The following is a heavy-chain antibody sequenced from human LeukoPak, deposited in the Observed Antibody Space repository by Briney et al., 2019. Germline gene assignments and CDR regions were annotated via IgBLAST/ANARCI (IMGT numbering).Heavy chain of an antibody. V-gene: IGHV1-8*01. D-gene: IGHD1-14*01. J-gene: IGHJ5*02. CDR3: ATGPRNDP. Sequence: ASVEVSCKTCGYPFTTYEINWVRQAAGQGLEWMGWVHPDTGYADYAQKFQGRVTMTSDTSISTAYMELSSLRSDDTAVYFCATGPRNDPWGQGTLVTVSS. CDR1: GYPFTTYE. CDR2: VHPDTGYA.